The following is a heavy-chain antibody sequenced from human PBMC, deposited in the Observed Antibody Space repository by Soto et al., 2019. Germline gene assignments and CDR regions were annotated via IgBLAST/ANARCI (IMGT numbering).Heavy chain of an antibody. CDR3: GNDLWSGPMDV. CDR2: IYDGSNK. CDR1: GFTFSSYG. D-gene: IGHD3-3*01. V-gene: IGHV3-30*18. J-gene: IGHJ6*02. Sequence: PGGSLRLSCAASGFTFSSYGMHWVRQAPGKGLEWVAVIYDGSNKYYADSVKGRFTISRDNSKNTLYLQMNSLRAEDTAVYYCGNDLWSGPMDVWGQGTTVTVSS.